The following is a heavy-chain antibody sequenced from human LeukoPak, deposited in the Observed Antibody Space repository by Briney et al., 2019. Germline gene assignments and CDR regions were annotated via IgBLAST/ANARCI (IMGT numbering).Heavy chain of an antibody. Sequence: ASVKDSCKASGYTFTSYGISWVRQAPGQGLEWMGWISAYNGNTNYAQKLQGRVTMTTDTSTSTAYMELRSLRSDDTAVYYCARDPSIVVVPAAIPAMDYWGQGTLVTVSS. V-gene: IGHV1-18*01. D-gene: IGHD2-2*01. CDR1: GYTFTSYG. J-gene: IGHJ4*02. CDR2: ISAYNGNT. CDR3: ARDPSIVVVPAAIPAMDY.